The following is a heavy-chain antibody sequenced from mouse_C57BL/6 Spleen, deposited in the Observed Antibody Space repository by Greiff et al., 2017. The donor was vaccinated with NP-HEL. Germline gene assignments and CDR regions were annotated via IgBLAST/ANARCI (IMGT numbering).Heavy chain of an antibody. J-gene: IGHJ3*01. Sequence: QVQLQQSGAELVRPGASVKLSCKASGYTFTDYYINWVKQRPGQGLEWIARIYPGSGNTYYNGKFKGKATLTAENSSSTAYMQLSSLASEDSAVYFCAIYYYCPGFAYWGQGTLVTVSA. CDR3: AIYYYCPGFAY. V-gene: IGHV1-76*01. D-gene: IGHD1-1*01. CDR1: GYTFTDYY. CDR2: IYPGSGNT.